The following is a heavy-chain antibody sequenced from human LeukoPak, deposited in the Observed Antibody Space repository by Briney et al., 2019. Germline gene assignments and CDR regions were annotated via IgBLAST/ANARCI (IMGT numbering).Heavy chain of an antibody. CDR1: GGSISSTSYY. D-gene: IGHD3-22*01. J-gene: IGHJ4*02. CDR3: TRQFKDYYDSGGYYS. CDR2: LYYSGST. V-gene: IGHV4-39*01. Sequence: KPSETLSLTCTVSGGSISSTSYYWGWIRQPPGKGLEWIGSLYYSGSTYYNPSLKSRVTISVDTSKNQFPLKLTSVTAADTAVYYCTRQFKDYYDSGGYYSWGQGTLVTVSS.